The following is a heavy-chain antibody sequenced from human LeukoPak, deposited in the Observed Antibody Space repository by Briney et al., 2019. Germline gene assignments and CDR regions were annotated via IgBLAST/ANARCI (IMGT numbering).Heavy chain of an antibody. CDR3: ARDGLLWFGELLTPGAFDI. CDR1: GYTFTGYY. J-gene: IGHJ3*02. V-gene: IGHV1-2*02. D-gene: IGHD3-10*01. Sequence: ASVKVSCKASGYTFTGYYMHWVRQAPGQGLEWMGWINPNSGGTNYAQKFQGRVTMTRDTSISTAYMELSRLRSDDTAVYYCARDGLLWFGELLTPGAFDIWGQGTMVTVSS. CDR2: INPNSGGT.